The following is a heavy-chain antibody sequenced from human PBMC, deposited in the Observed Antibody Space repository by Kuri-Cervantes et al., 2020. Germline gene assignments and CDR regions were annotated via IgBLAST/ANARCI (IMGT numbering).Heavy chain of an antibody. CDR1: GFTFRNYW. J-gene: IGHJ4*02. D-gene: IGHD6-19*01. Sequence: GESLKISCAASGFTFRNYWMSWVRQAPGKGLEWVANIKQDGSEKYYVDSVKGRFTIFRDNAKNSLYLQMNSLRAGDTAVYYCARDGGAVAGDSEDYWGQGTLVTVSS. CDR3: ARDGGAVAGDSEDY. V-gene: IGHV3-7*01. CDR2: IKQDGSEK.